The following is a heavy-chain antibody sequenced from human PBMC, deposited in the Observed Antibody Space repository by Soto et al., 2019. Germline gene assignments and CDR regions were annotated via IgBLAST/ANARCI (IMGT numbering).Heavy chain of an antibody. Sequence: QVQLVQSGAEVKKPGSSVKVSCKASGGTFSSYAISWVRQAPGQGLEWMGGIIPIFGTANYAQKFQGRVTITAAESTSTAYMELSSLRSGDTAVYYCAREGADYYGSGSPFGYWGQGTLVTVSS. CDR3: AREGADYYGSGSPFGY. V-gene: IGHV1-69*01. D-gene: IGHD3-10*01. J-gene: IGHJ4*02. CDR2: IIPIFGTA. CDR1: GGTFSSYA.